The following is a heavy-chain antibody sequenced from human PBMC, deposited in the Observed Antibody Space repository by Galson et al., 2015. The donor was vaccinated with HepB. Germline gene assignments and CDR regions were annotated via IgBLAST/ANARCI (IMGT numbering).Heavy chain of an antibody. V-gene: IGHV1-18*01. J-gene: IGHJ5*02. CDR3: ARVLPPGYCSGGSCYGGQEGWFDP. Sequence: SVKVSCKASGYTFTSYGISWVRQAPGQGLEWMGWISAYNGNTNYAQKLQGRVTMTTDTSTSTAYMELRSLRSDDTAVYYCARVLPPGYCSGGSCYGGQEGWFDPWGQGTLVTVSS. D-gene: IGHD2-15*01. CDR1: GYTFTSYG. CDR2: ISAYNGNT.